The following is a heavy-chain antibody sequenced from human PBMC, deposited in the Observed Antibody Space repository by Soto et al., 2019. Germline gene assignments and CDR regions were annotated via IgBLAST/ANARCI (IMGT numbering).Heavy chain of an antibody. CDR3: ARVGDISSSSPTYYFDY. Sequence: SETLSLTCAVSGYSISSGYYWGWIRQPPGKGLEWIGSIYHSGSTYYNPSLKSRVTISVDTSKNQFSLKLSSVTAADTAVYYCARVGDISSSSPTYYFDYWGQGTPVTVSS. V-gene: IGHV4-38-2*01. CDR2: IYHSGST. J-gene: IGHJ4*02. CDR1: GYSISSGYY. D-gene: IGHD6-6*01.